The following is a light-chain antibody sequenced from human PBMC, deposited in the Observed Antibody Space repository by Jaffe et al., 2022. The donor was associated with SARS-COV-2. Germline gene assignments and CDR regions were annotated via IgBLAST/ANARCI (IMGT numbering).Light chain of an antibody. CDR3: QQYNNWPRT. J-gene: IGKJ1*01. CDR2: GSS. Sequence: EIVMTQSPATLSVSPGERATLSCRASQSVSRNLAWYQQKPGQAPRLLIFGSSVRAAGVPARFTGSGSGTEFTLTISSLQSEDFVVYYCQQYNNWPRTFGQGTKVEIK. CDR1: QSVSRN. V-gene: IGKV3-15*01.